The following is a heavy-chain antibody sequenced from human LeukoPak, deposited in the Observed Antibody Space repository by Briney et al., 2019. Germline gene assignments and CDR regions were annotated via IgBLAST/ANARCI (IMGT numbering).Heavy chain of an antibody. Sequence: PGGSLRLSCAASGFRFSDYWMSWVRQVPGKGLEWVANIKQNGGEIYYVDSVKGRFTISRDNAKNSLYLQMNSLRAEDTAIYYCVRRGGSDGWGAFDIWGQGTVVTVSS. CDR3: VRRGGSDGWGAFDI. D-gene: IGHD5-24*01. CDR1: GFRFSDYW. J-gene: IGHJ3*02. V-gene: IGHV3-7*03. CDR2: IKQNGGEI.